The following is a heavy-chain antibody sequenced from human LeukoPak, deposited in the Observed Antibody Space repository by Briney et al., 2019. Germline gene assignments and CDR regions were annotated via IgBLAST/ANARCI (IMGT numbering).Heavy chain of an antibody. CDR1: GFTFSDYA. CDR3: AKSQLVRGGYYYYGMDV. Sequence: GGSLRLSCAASGFTFSDYAMRWVRQTPGKGLEWVSGISESGGGTYYADSVKGRFTISRDNSKNTLYLQMNSLRVEDTAVYYCAKSQLVRGGYYYYGMDVWGQGTTVTVSS. CDR2: ISESGGGT. D-gene: IGHD3-10*01. J-gene: IGHJ6*02. V-gene: IGHV3-23*01.